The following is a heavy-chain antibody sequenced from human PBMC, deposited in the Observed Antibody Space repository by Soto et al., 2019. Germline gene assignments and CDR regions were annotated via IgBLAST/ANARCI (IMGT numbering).Heavy chain of an antibody. D-gene: IGHD2-15*01. CDR2: INPDNGNT. J-gene: IGHJ5*02. CDR3: ARGIAKGQLGP. CDR1: GYTFTRYT. Sequence: GASVKVSCKASGYTFTRYTMNWVRQAPGQRLEWMGWINPDNGNTKSSQKFQDRVIITRDTSASTAYMDLSSLRSEDTAVYYCARGIAKGQLGPGGKATMVTVS. V-gene: IGHV1-3*01.